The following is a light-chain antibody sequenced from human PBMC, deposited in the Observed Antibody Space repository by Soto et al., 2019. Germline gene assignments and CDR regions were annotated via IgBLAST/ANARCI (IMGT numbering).Light chain of an antibody. CDR1: QSVSTH. Sequence: IVMTQSPATPSVSPGEGATLSCRASQSVSTHLAWYQQIPGQAPRLLIYGTSTRAAGIPARFSGSGSGTDFTLTISRLEPEDFAVYYCQQYGSSRPITFGQGTRLEI. CDR2: GTS. J-gene: IGKJ5*01. CDR3: QQYGSSRPIT. V-gene: IGKV3-15*01.